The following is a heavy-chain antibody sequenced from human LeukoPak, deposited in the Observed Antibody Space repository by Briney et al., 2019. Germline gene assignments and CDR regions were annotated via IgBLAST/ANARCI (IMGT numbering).Heavy chain of an antibody. Sequence: PRRSLRLSCAASGFTFSSYAMHWVRQAPGKGLEWVAVISYDGSNKYYADSVKGRFTISRDNSKNTLYLQMNSLRAEDTAVYYCAREYVTAWTFDIWGQGTMVTVSS. CDR1: GFTFSSYA. J-gene: IGHJ3*02. D-gene: IGHD2-21*02. V-gene: IGHV3-30*04. CDR3: AREYVTAWTFDI. CDR2: ISYDGSNK.